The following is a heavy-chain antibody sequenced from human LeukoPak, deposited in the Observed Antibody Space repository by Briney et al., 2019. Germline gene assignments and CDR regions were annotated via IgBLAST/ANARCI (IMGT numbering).Heavy chain of an antibody. CDR3: AVYCSSTSCYFV. V-gene: IGHV3-74*01. Sequence: PGGSLRLSCAASGFTFSSYWTHWVRQAPGKGLVWVSRINSDGSSTSYADSVKGRFTISRDNAKNTLYLQMNSLRAEDTAVYYCAVYCSSTSCYFVWGQGTLVTVSS. CDR1: GFTFSSYW. CDR2: INSDGSST. J-gene: IGHJ4*02. D-gene: IGHD2-2*01.